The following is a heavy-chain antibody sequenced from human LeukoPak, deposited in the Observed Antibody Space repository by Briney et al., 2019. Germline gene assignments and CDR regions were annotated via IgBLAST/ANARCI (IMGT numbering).Heavy chain of an antibody. CDR3: ARDEYSSCWYYFDY. CDR1: GFTFSSYS. D-gene: IGHD6-13*01. V-gene: IGHV3-20*04. Sequence: PGGSLRLSCAASGFTFSSYSMNWVRQAPGKGLDWVSGVNWNGDSTGYADSVKGRFTISRDNPKNSLYLQMNSLRAEDTALYYCARDEYSSCWYYFDYWGQGTLVTVSS. CDR2: VNWNGDST. J-gene: IGHJ4*02.